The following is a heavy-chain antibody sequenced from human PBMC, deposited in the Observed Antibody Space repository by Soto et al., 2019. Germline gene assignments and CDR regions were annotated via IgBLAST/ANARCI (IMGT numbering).Heavy chain of an antibody. CDR2: ISSSSSYI. J-gene: IGHJ4*02. CDR3: ARSEYYYGSGSYSGYFAY. CDR1: GFTFSSYS. V-gene: IGHV3-21*01. D-gene: IGHD3-10*01. Sequence: GGSLRLSCAASGFTFSSYSMNWVRQAPGKGLEWVSSISSSSSYIYYADSVKGRFTISRDNAKNSLYLQMNSLRAEDTAVYYCARSEYYYGSGSYSGYFAYWGQGTLVTVSS.